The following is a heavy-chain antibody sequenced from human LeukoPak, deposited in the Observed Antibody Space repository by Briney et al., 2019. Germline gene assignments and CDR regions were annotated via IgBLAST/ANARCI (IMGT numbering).Heavy chain of an antibody. D-gene: IGHD6-13*01. CDR2: IKQDGSEK. CDR3: ARGKGSYSSSWYPFYYYYYGMDV. CDR1: GFTFSSYW. V-gene: IGHV3-7*01. J-gene: IGHJ6*02. Sequence: PGGSLRLSCAASGFTFSSYWMSWVRQAPGKGLEWVANIKQDGSEKYYVDSVKGRFTVSRDNAKSSLYLQMNSLRAEDTAVYYCARGKGSYSSSWYPFYYYYYGMDVWGQGTTVTVSS.